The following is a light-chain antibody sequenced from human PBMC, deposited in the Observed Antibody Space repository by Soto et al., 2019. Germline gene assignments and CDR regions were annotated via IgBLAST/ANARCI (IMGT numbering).Light chain of an antibody. J-gene: IGKJ1*01. CDR3: QQDNSNSPT. CDR1: QTISTW. V-gene: IGKV1-5*03. Sequence: DSLSTDPPPTLSPSVGSRFTITSLASQTISTWMAWYQQKPGKAPKLLIYKASRLESGVPSRFSGSGSETEFTLTISGLQPGDSVTYYYQQDNSNSPTFGQGTKV. CDR2: KAS.